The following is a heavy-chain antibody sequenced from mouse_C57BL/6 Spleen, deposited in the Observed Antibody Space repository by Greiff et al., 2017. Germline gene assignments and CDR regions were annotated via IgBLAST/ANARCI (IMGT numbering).Heavy chain of an antibody. D-gene: IGHD2-2*01. CDR3: ASLIYYGYDGGVY. CDR2: ISGGGGNT. J-gene: IGHJ3*01. CDR1: GFTFSSYT. V-gene: IGHV5-9*01. Sequence: EVNLVESGGGLVKPGGSLKLSCAASGFTFSSYTMSWVRQTPEKRLEWVATISGGGGNTYYPDSVKGRFTISRDNAKNTLYLQMSSLRSEDTALYYCASLIYYGYDGGVYWGQGTLVTVSA.